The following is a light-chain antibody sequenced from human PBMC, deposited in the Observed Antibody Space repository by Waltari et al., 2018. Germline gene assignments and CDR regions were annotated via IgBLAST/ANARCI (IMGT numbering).Light chain of an antibody. Sequence: AIQMTQSPSYLSASLGDTVTITCRASQGIGTILNWYQQKPGKAPKLLISSASTLQGGFPSRFSGSGSGTDFSLTISGLQPDDFATYYCQQTYTYPITFGPGTKLDI. CDR1: QGIGTI. V-gene: IGKV1-6*01. J-gene: IGKJ3*01. CDR3: QQTYTYPIT. CDR2: SAS.